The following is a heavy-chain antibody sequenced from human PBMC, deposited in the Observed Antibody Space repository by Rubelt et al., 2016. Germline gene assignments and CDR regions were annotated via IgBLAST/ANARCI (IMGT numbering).Heavy chain of an antibody. CDR3: ARNWGFDY. J-gene: IGHJ4*02. Sequence: EVPLMESGGGLVQPVGSLSLSCAASGFTVSSNYMSWARQAPGKGLEGVSVLYSGGSTYYADSVKGRCTISRGNSKNTLYLQMNSLRAEDTAVYYCARNWGFDYWGQGTLVTVSS. CDR2: LYSGGST. V-gene: IGHV3-66*01. D-gene: IGHD7-27*01. CDR1: GFTVSSNY.